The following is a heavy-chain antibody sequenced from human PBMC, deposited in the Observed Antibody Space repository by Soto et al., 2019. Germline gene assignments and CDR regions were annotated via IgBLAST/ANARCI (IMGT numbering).Heavy chain of an antibody. Sequence: ASVKVSCKASGYTFTSYAMHWVRQAPGQRLEWMGLINAGNGNTKYSQKFQDRVTITRDTSASTAYMELSSLRSEDTAVYYCARDPLGYCSGGSCRYYYYYGMDVWGQGTTVTVSS. V-gene: IGHV1-3*01. CDR2: INAGNGNT. CDR1: GYTFTSYA. CDR3: ARDPLGYCSGGSCRYYYYYGMDV. D-gene: IGHD2-15*01. J-gene: IGHJ6*02.